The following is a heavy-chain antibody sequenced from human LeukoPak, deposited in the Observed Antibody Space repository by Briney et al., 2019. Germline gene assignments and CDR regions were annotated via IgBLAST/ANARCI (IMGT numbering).Heavy chain of an antibody. J-gene: IGHJ4*02. V-gene: IGHV4-59*12. CDR2: LYYSGST. CDR1: GGSISNYY. D-gene: IGHD5-18*01. CDR3: ARGGYSYGWGSIDY. Sequence: PSETLSLTCTVSGGSISNYYWSWIRQPPGKGLEWIGYLYYSGSTNYNPSLKSRVTISVDRSKNQFSLKLSSVTAADTAVYYCARGGYSYGWGSIDYWGQGTLVTVSS.